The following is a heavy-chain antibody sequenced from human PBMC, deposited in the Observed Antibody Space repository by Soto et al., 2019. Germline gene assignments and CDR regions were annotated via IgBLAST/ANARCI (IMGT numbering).Heavy chain of an antibody. CDR3: ARDARSFDY. J-gene: IGHJ4*02. CDR1: GYTFSNFA. CDR2: INPGNWNP. Sequence: QVQLVQSGAEVKKPGASVKVSCKASGYTFSNFAMHWVRQAPGQRLEWMGWINPGNWNPKYSQKFQGRVTITRDTSASTAYMELSSLRSEDTAMYYCARDARSFDYWAQGTLVTVSS. V-gene: IGHV1-3*01.